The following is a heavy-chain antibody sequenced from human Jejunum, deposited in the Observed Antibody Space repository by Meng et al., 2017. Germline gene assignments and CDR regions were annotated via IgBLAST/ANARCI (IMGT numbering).Heavy chain of an antibody. J-gene: IGHJ4*02. D-gene: IGHD1-14*01. Sequence: GESLKISCAASGFTFNTAWLTWVRQAPGKGLEWVGLNRSKPYGGTADYAAPVNGRFTISREDSKDTFYLQMNSLKTEDTGVYYCATDLRGEPQYSLDYWGQGSLVTVSS. CDR2: NRSKPYGGTA. CDR1: GFTFNTAW. CDR3: ATDLRGEPQYSLDY. V-gene: IGHV3-15*01.